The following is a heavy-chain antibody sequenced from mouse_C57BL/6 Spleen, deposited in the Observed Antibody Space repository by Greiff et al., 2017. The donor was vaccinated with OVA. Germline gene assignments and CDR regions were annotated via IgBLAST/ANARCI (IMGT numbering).Heavy chain of an antibody. D-gene: IGHD1-1*01. Sequence: QVQLQQSGAELVRPGASVTLSCKASGYTFTDYEMHWVKQTPVHGLEWIGAIDPETGGTAYNQKFKGKAILTADKSSSTAYMELRSLTSEDSAVYYCTRSHKGYYGSYDYWGQGTTPTVSS. V-gene: IGHV1-15*01. CDR3: TRSHKGYYGSYDY. CDR2: IDPETGGT. J-gene: IGHJ2*01. CDR1: GYTFTDYE.